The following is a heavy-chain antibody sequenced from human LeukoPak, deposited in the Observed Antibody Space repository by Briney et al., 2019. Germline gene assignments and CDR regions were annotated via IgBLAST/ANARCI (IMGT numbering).Heavy chain of an antibody. D-gene: IGHD4-17*01. J-gene: IGHJ6*03. V-gene: IGHV3-48*03. CDR2: ISSSGSTI. Sequence: GGSLRLSCAASGFTFSSYEMNWVRQAPGKGLEWVSYISSSGSTIYYADSVKGRFTISRDNAKNSLYLQMNSLRAEDTAVYYCARAHSTVTTQYYYYYYYMDVWGKGTTVTISS. CDR1: GFTFSSYE. CDR3: ARAHSTVTTQYYYYYYYMDV.